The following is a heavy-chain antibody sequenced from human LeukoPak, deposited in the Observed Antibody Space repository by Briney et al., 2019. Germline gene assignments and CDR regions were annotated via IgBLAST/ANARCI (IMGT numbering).Heavy chain of an antibody. CDR3: AKTQLRGYCSSTSCLYFDY. D-gene: IGHD2-2*01. CDR2: ISGSGGST. V-gene: IGHV3-23*01. Sequence: GGSLRLSCAASGFTFSSYAMSWVRQAPGKGLEWVSAISGSGGSTYYADSVKGRFTISRDNSKNTLYLQMSSLRAEDTAVYYCAKTQLRGYCSSTSCLYFDYWGQGTLVTVSS. CDR1: GFTFSSYA. J-gene: IGHJ4*02.